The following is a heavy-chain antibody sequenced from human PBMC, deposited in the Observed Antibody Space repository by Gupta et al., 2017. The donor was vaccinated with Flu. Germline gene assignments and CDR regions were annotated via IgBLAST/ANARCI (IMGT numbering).Heavy chain of an antibody. D-gene: IGHD3-9*01. Sequence: EVQLLESGGGLVQPGGSLRLSCAASGFTFSSYAMSWVRQAPGKGLEWVSAISGSGGSTYYADSVKGRFTISRDNSKNTLYRQMNSLRAEDTAVYYCAKGGYDILTGPYYYGMDVWGQGTTVTVSS. V-gene: IGHV3-23*01. CDR2: ISGSGGST. CDR3: AKGGYDILTGPYYYGMDV. J-gene: IGHJ6*02. CDR1: GFTFSSYA.